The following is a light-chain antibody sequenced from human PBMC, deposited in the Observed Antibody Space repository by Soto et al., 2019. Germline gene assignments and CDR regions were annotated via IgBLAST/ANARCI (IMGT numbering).Light chain of an antibody. CDR2: GAY. J-gene: IGKJ4*01. CDR3: QQYGSSPPLT. V-gene: IGKV3-20*01. Sequence: EIVLTQSPGTLSLSPGERATLSCRASQSVSSNYLAWYQQKPGQAPRLLIYGAYSRATGIPDRFSGSGSGTDFTLTISRLEPEDFVVYYCQQYGSSPPLTFGGGTKVESK. CDR1: QSVSSNY.